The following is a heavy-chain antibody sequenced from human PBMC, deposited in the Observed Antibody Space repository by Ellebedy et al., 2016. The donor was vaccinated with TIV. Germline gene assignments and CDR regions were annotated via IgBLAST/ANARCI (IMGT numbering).Heavy chain of an antibody. CDR1: GFTFSTYT. J-gene: IGHJ4*02. D-gene: IGHD3-10*01. CDR3: ARDKLLPATTGLDY. CDR2: ISSTANTI. V-gene: IGHV3-48*04. Sequence: GESLKISCAASGFTFSTYTMNWVRQAPGKGLEWISYISSTANTIYYADSVKGRFTISRDNAKNSLYLQMNSLRAEDTAVYYCARDKLLPATTGLDYWGPGTLVTVSS.